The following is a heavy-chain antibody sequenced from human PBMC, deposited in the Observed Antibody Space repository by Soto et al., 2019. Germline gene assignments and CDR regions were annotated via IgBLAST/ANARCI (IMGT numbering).Heavy chain of an antibody. V-gene: IGHV4-4*02. CDR3: ARAGYSSSWYFDAFDI. CDR2: IYHSGST. CDR1: GGSISSSNW. D-gene: IGHD6-13*01. Sequence: QVQLQESGPGLVKPSGTLSLTCAVSGGSISSSNWWSWVRQPPGKGLEWIGEIYHSGSTNNTPSLKSRVTRSVDKSRTQFSLKLSSVTAADTAVYYCARAGYSSSWYFDAFDIWGQGTMVTVSS. J-gene: IGHJ3*02.